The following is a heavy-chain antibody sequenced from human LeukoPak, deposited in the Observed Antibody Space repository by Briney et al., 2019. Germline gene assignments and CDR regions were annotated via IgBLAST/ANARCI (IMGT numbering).Heavy chain of an antibody. CDR3: ARQGRHRFDY. D-gene: IGHD2-21*01. CDR1: GGSISSYY. Sequence: SETLSLTCTVSGGSISSYYWSWIRQPPGKGLKWIGYIYYSGSTNYNPSLKSRVTISVDTSKNQFSLKLSSVTAADTAVYYCARQGRHRFDYWGQGTLVTVSS. J-gene: IGHJ4*02. V-gene: IGHV4-59*08. CDR2: IYYSGST.